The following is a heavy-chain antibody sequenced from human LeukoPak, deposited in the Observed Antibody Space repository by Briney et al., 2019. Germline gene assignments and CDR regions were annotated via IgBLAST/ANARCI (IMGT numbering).Heavy chain of an antibody. CDR1: GGSFSGYY. D-gene: IGHD3-10*01. J-gene: IGHJ5*02. CDR3: ARGHYYGSEEGSVYWFDP. CDR2: INHSGST. V-gene: IGHV4-34*01. Sequence: SETLSLTCAVYGGSFSGYYWSWIRQPPGKGLEWIGEINHSGSTNYNPSLKSRVTISVDTSKNQFSLKLSSVTAADTAVYYCARGHYYGSEEGSVYWFDPWGQGTLVTVSS.